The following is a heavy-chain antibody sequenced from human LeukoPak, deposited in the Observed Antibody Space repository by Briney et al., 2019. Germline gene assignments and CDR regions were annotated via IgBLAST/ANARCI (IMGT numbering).Heavy chain of an antibody. CDR1: GYTFTSYG. J-gene: IGHJ4*02. V-gene: IGHV1-18*01. Sequence: GASVKVSCKASGYTFTSYGISWVRQAPGQGLEWMGWISAYNGNTNYAQRLQGRVTMTTDTSTSTAYMELRSLRSDDTAVYYCARDKAVTARGSPGYWGQGTLVTVSS. D-gene: IGHD2-21*02. CDR3: ARDKAVTARGSPGY. CDR2: ISAYNGNT.